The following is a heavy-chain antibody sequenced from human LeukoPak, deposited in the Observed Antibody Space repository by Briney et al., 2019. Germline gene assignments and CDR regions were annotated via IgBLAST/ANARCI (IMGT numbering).Heavy chain of an antibody. D-gene: IGHD3-3*01. CDR1: GFTFSSYA. CDR3: ARDQYDTWSRRGNFDS. J-gene: IGHJ4*02. CDR2: IKLDGSEK. Sequence: GGSLRLSCAASGFTFSSYAMSWVRQAPGKGLEWVANIKLDGSEKNYVDSVKGRFTISRDNTKNSLYLQMNSLRVEDTAVFYCARDQYDTWSRRGNFDSWGQGTLVIVSS. V-gene: IGHV3-7*03.